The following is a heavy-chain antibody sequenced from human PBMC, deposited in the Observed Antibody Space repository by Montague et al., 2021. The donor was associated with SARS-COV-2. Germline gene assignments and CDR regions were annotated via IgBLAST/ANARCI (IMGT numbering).Heavy chain of an antibody. D-gene: IGHD3-3*01. V-gene: IGHV3-21*01. Sequence: SLRLSCAASGSTFSSYSMNWVRQAPGKGLEWVSSISSSSSYIYYADSVKGRFTISRDNAKNSLYLQMNSLRAEDTAVYYCARDSGRYYDFWSGYYNSHYYYYMDVWGKGTTVTVSS. CDR2: ISSSSSYI. J-gene: IGHJ6*03. CDR1: GSTFSSYS. CDR3: ARDSGRYYDFWSGYYNSHYYYYMDV.